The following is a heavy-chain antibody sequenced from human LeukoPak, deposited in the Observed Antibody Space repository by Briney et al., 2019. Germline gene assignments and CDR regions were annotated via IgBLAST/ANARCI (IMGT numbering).Heavy chain of an antibody. Sequence: SETLSLTCSVSGDSLSSYYWSWMRRPPGEGLEWIGYIHYSGSTNYNPSLKSRVSMSVDTSKNHFSLKLSSVTAADTAVYYCARERYDSTGYYSIFDSWGQGTLVTVSS. D-gene: IGHD3-22*01. CDR3: ARERYDSTGYYSIFDS. J-gene: IGHJ4*02. CDR1: GDSLSSYY. CDR2: IHYSGST. V-gene: IGHV4-59*01.